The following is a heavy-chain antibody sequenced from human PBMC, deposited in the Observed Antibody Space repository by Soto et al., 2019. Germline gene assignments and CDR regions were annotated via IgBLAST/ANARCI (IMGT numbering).Heavy chain of an antibody. CDR1: GFTFSSYD. CDR2: IGTAGDP. V-gene: IGHV3-13*05. D-gene: IGHD3-22*01. CDR3: ARGATYYYDSSGYYPDYFDY. Sequence: HPGGSLRLSCAASGFTFSSYDMHWVRQATGKGLEWVSAIGTAGDPYYPGSVKGRFTISRENAKNSLYLQMNSLRAGDTAVYYCARGATYYYDSSGYYPDYFDYWGQGTLVTVSS. J-gene: IGHJ4*02.